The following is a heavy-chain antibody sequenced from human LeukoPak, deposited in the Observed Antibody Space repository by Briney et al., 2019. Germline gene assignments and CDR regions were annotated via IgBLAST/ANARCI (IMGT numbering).Heavy chain of an antibody. V-gene: IGHV1-8*01. D-gene: IGHD6-6*01. CDR3: ARGRLPIAARPRWVWFDP. Sequence: ASVKVSCKASGYTFTSYDINWVRQAPGQGLEWMGWMNPNSGNTGYAQKFQGRVTMTRNTSISTAYMELSSLRSEDTAVYYCARGRLPIAARPRWVWFDPWGQGTLVTVSS. CDR1: GYTFTSYD. J-gene: IGHJ5*02. CDR2: MNPNSGNT.